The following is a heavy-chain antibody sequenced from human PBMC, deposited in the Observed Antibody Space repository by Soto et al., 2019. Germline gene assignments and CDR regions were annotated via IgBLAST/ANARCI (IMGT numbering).Heavy chain of an antibody. J-gene: IGHJ4*02. Sequence: QVQLQESGPGLVKPSQTLSLTCTVSGGSISSGGYFWSWIRQHPGKGLEWIGYIYYSGSTYYNPSLKSRVTISVDTSKNQFSLKLSSVTAADTAVYYCASNDSSGYYYVSDWGQGTLVTVSS. V-gene: IGHV4-31*03. CDR2: IYYSGST. CDR3: ASNDSSGYYYVSD. CDR1: GGSISSGGYF. D-gene: IGHD3-22*01.